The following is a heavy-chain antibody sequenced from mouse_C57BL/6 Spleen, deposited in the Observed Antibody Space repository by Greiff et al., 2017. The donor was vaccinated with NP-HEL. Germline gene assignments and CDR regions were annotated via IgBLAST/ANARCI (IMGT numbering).Heavy chain of an antibody. D-gene: IGHD2-2*01. CDR2: IYPGDGDT. V-gene: IGHV1-82*01. J-gene: IGHJ2*01. Sequence: QVQLKESGPELVKPGASVKISCKASGYAFSSSWMNWVKQRPGKGLEWIGRIYPGDGDTNYNGKFKGKATLTADKSSSTAYMQLSSLTSEDSAVYFCARRMVTFDYGGQGTTLTVSS. CDR1: GYAFSSSW. CDR3: ARRMVTFDY.